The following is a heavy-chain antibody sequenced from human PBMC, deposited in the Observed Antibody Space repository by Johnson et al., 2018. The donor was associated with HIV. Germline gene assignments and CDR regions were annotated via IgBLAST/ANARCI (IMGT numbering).Heavy chain of an antibody. CDR2: ISYDGSNK. J-gene: IGHJ3*02. D-gene: IGHD4-11*01. CDR3: GRILQSMEATRYAFDM. CDR1: GFTFSSYA. Sequence: QVQLVESGGGVVQPGRSLRLSCAASGFTFSSYAMHWVRQAPGKGLEWVAVISYDGSNKYYADSVKGRFTISRDNSKNTLYRQMNSLRAEDRAVYYCGRILQSMEATRYAFDMWGQGTMVTVSS. V-gene: IGHV3-30*04.